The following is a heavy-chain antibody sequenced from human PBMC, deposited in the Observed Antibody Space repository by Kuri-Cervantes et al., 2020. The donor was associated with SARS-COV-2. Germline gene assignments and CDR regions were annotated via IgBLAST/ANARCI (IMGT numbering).Heavy chain of an antibody. D-gene: IGHD1-26*01. CDR3: ARRAYREEVDYYYMDV. V-gene: IGHV3-33*08. CDR2: IWYDGSNK. Sequence: GESLKISCAASGFTFSSYGMHWVRQAPGKGLEWVAVIWYDGSNKYYADSVKGRFTISRDNSKNTLYLQMNSLRAEDTAVYYCARRAYREEVDYYYMDVWGKGTTVTVSS. CDR1: GFTFSSYG. J-gene: IGHJ6*03.